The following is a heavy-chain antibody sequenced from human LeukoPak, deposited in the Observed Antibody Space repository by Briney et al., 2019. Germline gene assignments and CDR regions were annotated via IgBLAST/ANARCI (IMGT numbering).Heavy chain of an antibody. J-gene: IGHJ3*02. Sequence: PGRSLRLSSAASGFTFDDYAMHWVRQAPGKGLEWVSGISWNSGSIGYADSVKGRFTISRDNAKNSLYLQMNSLRTEDTALYYCAKDISGAEANDAFDIWGQGTMVTVSS. D-gene: IGHD3-10*01. CDR1: GFTFDDYA. V-gene: IGHV3-9*01. CDR2: ISWNSGSI. CDR3: AKDISGAEANDAFDI.